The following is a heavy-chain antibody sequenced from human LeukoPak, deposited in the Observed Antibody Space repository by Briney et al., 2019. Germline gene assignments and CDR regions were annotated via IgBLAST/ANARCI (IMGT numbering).Heavy chain of an antibody. CDR1: GLSFGSYW. CDR3: ARDAFGDFSN. D-gene: IGHD4-17*01. Sequence: QAGGSLTHPCVASGLSFGSYWMDWVRQAPGKGLEWVANIRKDGGDIHYVDSVKGRFTISRDNAKNSVYLQMHRLRAEDTAVYYCARDAFGDFSNWGQGILVTVSS. CDR2: IRKDGGDI. V-gene: IGHV3-7*01. J-gene: IGHJ1*01.